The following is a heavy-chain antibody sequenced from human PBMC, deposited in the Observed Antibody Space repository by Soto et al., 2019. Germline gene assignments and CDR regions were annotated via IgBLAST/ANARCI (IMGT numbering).Heavy chain of an antibody. Sequence: ASVKVSCKASGYTFTSYDINWVRQATGQGLEWMGWMNPNSGNTGYAQKFQGRVTMTRNTSISTGYMELSSLRSEDTAVYYCARGFQTDGKYYYCGMDVWGQGTTVTVSS. CDR1: GYTFTSYD. CDR2: MNPNSGNT. V-gene: IGHV1-8*01. CDR3: ARGFQTDGKYYYCGMDV. J-gene: IGHJ6*02. D-gene: IGHD1-1*01.